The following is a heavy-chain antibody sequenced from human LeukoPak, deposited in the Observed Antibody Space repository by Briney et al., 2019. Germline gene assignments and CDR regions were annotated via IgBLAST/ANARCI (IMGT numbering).Heavy chain of an antibody. CDR1: GFTFSSYG. D-gene: IGHD2-15*01. V-gene: IGHV3-30*18. CDR2: ISYDGSNK. CDR3: AKALRVASRWYYFDY. Sequence: GRSLRLSCAASGFTFSSYGMHWVRQAPGKGLEWVAVISYDGSNKYYADSVKGRSTISRDNSKNTLYLQMNSLRAEDTAVYYCAKALRVASRWYYFDYWGQGTLVTVSS. J-gene: IGHJ4*02.